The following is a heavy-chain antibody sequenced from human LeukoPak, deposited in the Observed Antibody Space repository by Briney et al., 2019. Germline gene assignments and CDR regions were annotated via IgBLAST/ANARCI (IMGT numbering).Heavy chain of an antibody. V-gene: IGHV1-69*06. D-gene: IGHD6-13*01. CDR2: IIPIFGTA. CDR1: GYTFTSYD. Sequence: SVKVSCKASGYTFTSYDINWVRQATGQGLEWMGGIIPIFGTANYAQKFQGRVTITADKSTSTAYMDLSSLRSEDTAVYYCARDVRGAAQFSDAFHIWGQGTMVTVSS. CDR3: ARDVRGAAQFSDAFHI. J-gene: IGHJ3*02.